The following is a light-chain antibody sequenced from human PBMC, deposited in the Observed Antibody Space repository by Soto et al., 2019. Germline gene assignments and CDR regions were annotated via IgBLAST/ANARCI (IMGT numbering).Light chain of an antibody. CDR3: QQSYSTTWT. J-gene: IGKJ1*01. CDR2: AAS. CDR1: QSISSY. Sequence: PSSLSASVGDRVTITCRASQSISSYLNWYQQKPGKAPKLLIYAASSLQSGVPSRFSGSGSETDFTLTISSLQPEDVATYSCQQSYSTTWTFGQGTKVDIK. V-gene: IGKV1-39*01.